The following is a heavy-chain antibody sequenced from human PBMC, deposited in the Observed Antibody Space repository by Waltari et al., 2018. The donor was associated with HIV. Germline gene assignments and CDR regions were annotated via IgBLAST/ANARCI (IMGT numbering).Heavy chain of an antibody. CDR1: GFPFTGYC. V-gene: IGHV3-48*01. D-gene: IGHD3-22*01. Sequence: EVQLVESGGGLVQPGGSLRLSWAASGFPFTGYCLNGVRQAPGKGLEWVSFISSSSSTIYYADSVKGRFTISRDNAKNSLYLQMNSLRAEDTAVHYCARETYYYDSSGPYFDYWGQGTLVTVSS. J-gene: IGHJ4*02. CDR3: ARETYYYDSSGPYFDY. CDR2: ISSSSSTI.